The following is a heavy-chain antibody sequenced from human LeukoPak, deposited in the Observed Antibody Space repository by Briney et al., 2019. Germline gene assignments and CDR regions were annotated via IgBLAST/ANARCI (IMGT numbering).Heavy chain of an antibody. D-gene: IGHD2-21*02. Sequence: PSETLSLTCTVSVGPISSYYGIWIRQPRGKGREWIGYIYYSGSTNYNPSLKSRVTISVDTSKNQFSLKLSSVTAADTAVYYCARGRGVTRNFDYWGQGTLVTVSS. J-gene: IGHJ4*02. CDR2: IYYSGST. CDR3: ARGRGVTRNFDY. CDR1: VGPISSYY. V-gene: IGHV4-59*01.